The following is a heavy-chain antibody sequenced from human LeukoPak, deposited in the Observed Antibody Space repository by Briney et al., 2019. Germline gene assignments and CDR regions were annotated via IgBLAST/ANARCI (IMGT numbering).Heavy chain of an antibody. D-gene: IGHD3-3*01. V-gene: IGHV1-18*01. Sequence: ASVKVSCKASGYTFTSYGISWVRQAPGQGLEWMGWISAYNGNTNYAQKLQGRVTMTTDTSTSTAYMELRSLRSDDTAVYYCARDKLDFGVVMASSYYFDYWGQGTLVTVSS. CDR2: ISAYNGNT. J-gene: IGHJ4*02. CDR1: GYTFTSYG. CDR3: ARDKLDFGVVMASSYYFDY.